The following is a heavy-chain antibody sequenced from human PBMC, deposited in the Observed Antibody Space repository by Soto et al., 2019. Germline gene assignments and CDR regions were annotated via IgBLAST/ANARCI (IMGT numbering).Heavy chain of an antibody. CDR1: GGSISSYY. J-gene: IGHJ4*02. D-gene: IGHD3-9*01. CDR2: IYYSGST. V-gene: IGHV4-59*01. CDR3: ARDRRDILTGYTPFDY. Sequence: SETLSLTCTVSGGSISSYYWSWIRQPPGKGLEWIGYIYYSGSTNYNPSLKSRVTISVDTSKNQFSLKLSSVTTADTAVYYCARDRRDILTGYTPFDYWGQGTLVTVSS.